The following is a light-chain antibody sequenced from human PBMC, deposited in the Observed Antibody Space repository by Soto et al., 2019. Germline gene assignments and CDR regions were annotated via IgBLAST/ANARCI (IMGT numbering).Light chain of an antibody. CDR3: QQYVTSPRT. CDR2: GAS. V-gene: IGKV3-20*01. Sequence: EIVLTQPPATLSLSPGERATLSCRASQSVSSYLAWYQQKPGQAPRLLIYGASFRATDIPNRFSGRGSGTDFTLSISRLGPEDFAVYYCQQYVTSPRTFGQGTKVDIK. J-gene: IGKJ1*01. CDR1: QSVSSY.